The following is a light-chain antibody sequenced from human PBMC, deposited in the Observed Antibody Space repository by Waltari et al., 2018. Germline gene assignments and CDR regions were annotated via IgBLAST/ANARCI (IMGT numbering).Light chain of an antibody. CDR1: PGLIGS. J-gene: IGKJ2*01. CDR2: AAS. CDR3: QQYYSTPYT. Sequence: DIQMTQSPPSLSASVGDRVTLTCRAGPGLIGSLALFQPEPGRAPKLPLYAASTLESGVPSRFSGSGSGTDYTLTINSLQPEDFATYYCQQYYSTPYTFGQGTKLEI. V-gene: IGKV1-NL1*01.